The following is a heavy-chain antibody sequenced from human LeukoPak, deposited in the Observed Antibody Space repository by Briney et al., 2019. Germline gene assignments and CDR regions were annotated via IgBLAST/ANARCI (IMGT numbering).Heavy chain of an antibody. V-gene: IGHV3-7*05. Sequence: PGGSLRLSCAASGFTFRSYGMRWVRQAPGKGLEWVANIKQDGSEKYSVDSVKGRFTISRDNAKNSLYLEMNSLRAEDTAVYYCVRERTNYYDSSGNYWGQGTLVTVSS. J-gene: IGHJ4*02. CDR1: GFTFRSYG. CDR2: IKQDGSEK. CDR3: VRERTNYYDSSGNY. D-gene: IGHD3-22*01.